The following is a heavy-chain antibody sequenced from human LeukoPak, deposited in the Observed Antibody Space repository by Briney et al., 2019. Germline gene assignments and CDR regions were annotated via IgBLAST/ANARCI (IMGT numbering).Heavy chain of an antibody. CDR1: GFTFSSYW. V-gene: IGHV3-74*01. J-gene: IGHJ4*02. CDR3: ARGGRYSYDPVDY. CDR2: INSDGSST. D-gene: IGHD5-18*01. Sequence: PGGSLRLSCAASGFTFSSYWMHWVRQAPGKRLVWVSRINSDGSSTSYADSVKGRFTISRDNAKNTLYLEMNNLRAEDTAVYYCARGGRYSYDPVDYWGQGTLVTVSS.